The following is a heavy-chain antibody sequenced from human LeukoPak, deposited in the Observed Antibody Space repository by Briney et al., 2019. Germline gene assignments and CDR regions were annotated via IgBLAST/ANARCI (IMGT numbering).Heavy chain of an antibody. Sequence: GASVKVSCKASGGTFSSYAISWVRQAPGQGLEWMGRIIPLLNIANSTQKFQGRVTITADKSTSTAYMELSSLTSEDTAVYYCARSPAGMDVWGQGTTVTVSS. J-gene: IGHJ6*02. V-gene: IGHV1-69*04. CDR2: IIPLLNIA. D-gene: IGHD1-14*01. CDR3: ARSPAGMDV. CDR1: GGTFSSYA.